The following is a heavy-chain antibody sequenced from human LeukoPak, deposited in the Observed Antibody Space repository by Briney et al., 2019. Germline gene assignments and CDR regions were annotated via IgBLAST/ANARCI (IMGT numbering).Heavy chain of an antibody. J-gene: IGHJ4*02. V-gene: IGHV1-46*03. CDR2: INPSGSST. CDR1: RYTFTSYY. CDR3: ARGSFWSGYYMVTDY. D-gene: IGHD3-3*01. Sequence: ASVKVSCKASRYTFTSYYMHWVRQAPGQGLEWMGIINPSGSSTSYAQEFQGRVTMTRDASTSTVYMELSSLRSEDTAVYYCARGSFWSGYYMVTDYWGQGTLVTVSS.